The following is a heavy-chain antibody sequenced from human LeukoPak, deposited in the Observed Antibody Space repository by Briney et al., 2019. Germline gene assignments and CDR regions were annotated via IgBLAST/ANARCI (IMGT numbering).Heavy chain of an antibody. CDR3: ACLAMAGGLDY. CDR2: IKQDGSEK. J-gene: IGHJ4*02. V-gene: IGHV3-7*01. Sequence: TGGSLGLSCAASGFTFSSYWMSWVRQAPGKGLEWVANIKQDGSEKYYVDSVKGRFTISRDNAKNSLYLQMNSLRAEDTAVYYCACLAMAGGLDYWGQGTLVTVSS. D-gene: IGHD5-18*01. CDR1: GFTFSSYW.